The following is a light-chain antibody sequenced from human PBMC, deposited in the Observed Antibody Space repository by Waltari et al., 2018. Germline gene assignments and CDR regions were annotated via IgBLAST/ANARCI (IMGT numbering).Light chain of an antibody. CDR3: GSYTGSTTWV. CDR1: DAGGYNS. V-gene: IGLV2-14*04. J-gene: IGLJ3*02. Sequence: DAGGYNSVSWYQQRPGKAPKLLIFDVSNRPSGVSNRFSGSKSGNTASLTISGLQAEDEAAYYCGSYTGSTTWVFGGGTKLTVL. CDR2: DVS.